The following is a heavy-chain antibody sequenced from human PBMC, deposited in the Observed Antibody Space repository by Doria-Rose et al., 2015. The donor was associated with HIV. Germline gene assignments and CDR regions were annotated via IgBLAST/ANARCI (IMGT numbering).Heavy chain of an antibody. Sequence: SGPVLVKPTETLTLTCTVSGVSLSSPGVGVSWIRQPPGKALEWLANIFSDDKRSYKTSLKSRLTISRGTSKSQVVLTMTDMDPVDTATYYCARIKSSRWYHKYYLDFWGQGTLVIVSA. CDR3: ARIKSSRWYHKYYLDF. V-gene: IGHV2-26*01. J-gene: IGHJ4*02. D-gene: IGHD6-13*01. CDR1: GVSLSSPGVG. CDR2: IFSDDKR.